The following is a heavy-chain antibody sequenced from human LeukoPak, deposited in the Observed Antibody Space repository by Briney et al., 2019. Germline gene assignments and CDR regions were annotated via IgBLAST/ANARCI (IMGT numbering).Heavy chain of an antibody. V-gene: IGHV3-23*01. CDR3: ATRGTTVAYYFDY. J-gene: IGHJ4*02. CDR2: ISGSGGST. CDR1: GFTFSSYA. D-gene: IGHD4-17*01. Sequence: GGSLRLSCAASGFTFSSYAMSWVRQAPGKGLEWVSAISGSGGSTYYADSVKGRFTISRDNSKNTLYLQINSLRAEDMAVYYCATRGTTVAYYFDYWGQGTLVTVSS.